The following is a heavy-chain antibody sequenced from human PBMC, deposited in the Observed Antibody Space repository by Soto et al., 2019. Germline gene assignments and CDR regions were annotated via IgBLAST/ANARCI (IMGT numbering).Heavy chain of an antibody. CDR3: AKAPVSSGWFGSGGYYFDY. J-gene: IGHJ4*02. D-gene: IGHD6-19*01. V-gene: IGHV3-11*03. CDR1: GFTFSDYY. Sequence: GGSLRLSCAASGFTFSDYYMSWIRQAPGKGLEWVSYISSSSSYTNCADSVKGRFTISRDNAKNSLYLQMNSLRAEDTAVYYCAKAPVSSGWFGSGGYYFDYWGQGTLVTVSS. CDR2: ISSSSSYT.